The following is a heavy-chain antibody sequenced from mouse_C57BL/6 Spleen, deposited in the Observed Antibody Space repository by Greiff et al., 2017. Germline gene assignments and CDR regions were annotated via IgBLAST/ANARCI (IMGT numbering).Heavy chain of an antibody. CDR3: ARRALYYYGSSLWYFDV. J-gene: IGHJ1*03. D-gene: IGHD1-1*01. Sequence: QVTLKESGPGILQSSQTLSLTCSFSGFSLSTSGMGVSWIRQPSGKGLEWLAHISWDDDKRYNPSLKSRLTISKDTSRNQVFLKITSVDTADTATYYGARRALYYYGSSLWYFDVWGTGTTVTVAS. V-gene: IGHV8-12*01. CDR1: GFSLSTSGMG. CDR2: ISWDDDK.